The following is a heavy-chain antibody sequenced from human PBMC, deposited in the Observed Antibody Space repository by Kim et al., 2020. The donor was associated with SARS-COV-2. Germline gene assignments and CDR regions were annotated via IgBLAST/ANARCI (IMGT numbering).Heavy chain of an antibody. CDR1: GFDFDLYP. CDR3: VREFCDSASCKLFDY. Sequence: GGSLRLSCAASGFDFDLYPMHWVRQAPGKGLEWVALISPNGRNVYYADSVKGRFTFSRDNSRNTLSLQMSSLRPEDAALYYCVREFCDSASCKLFDYWGQGTLVSVSS. J-gene: IGHJ4*02. V-gene: IGHV3-30*15. D-gene: IGHD1-26*01. CDR2: ISPNGRNV.